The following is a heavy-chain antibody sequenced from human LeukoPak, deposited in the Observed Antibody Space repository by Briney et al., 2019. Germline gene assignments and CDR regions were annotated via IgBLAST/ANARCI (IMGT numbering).Heavy chain of an antibody. CDR2: ISSSSSYI. CDR1: GFTFSSYS. Sequence: PGGSLRLSCAASGFTFSSYSMNWDRQAPGKGLEWVSSISSSSSYIYYADSVKGRFTISRDNAKNSLYLQMNSLRAEDTAVYYCARDRYYYDSSGPDAFNIWGQGTMVTVSS. D-gene: IGHD3-22*01. CDR3: ARDRYYYDSSGPDAFNI. J-gene: IGHJ3*02. V-gene: IGHV3-21*01.